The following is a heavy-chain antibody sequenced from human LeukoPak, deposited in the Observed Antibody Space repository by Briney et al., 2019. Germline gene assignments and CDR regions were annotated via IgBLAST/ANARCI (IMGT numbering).Heavy chain of an antibody. Sequence: GGSLRLSCAASGFTFSSYSMIWVRQAPGKGLEGVSYISSTSVTIYYADSVKGRFSISRDSAKNSLYLQMNSLRDEDTAVYYCARALGYYSDSRYYFDSWGQGTLVTVSP. CDR2: ISSTSVTI. V-gene: IGHV3-48*02. J-gene: IGHJ4*02. CDR3: ARALGYYSDSRYYFDS. CDR1: GFTFSSYS. D-gene: IGHD3-22*01.